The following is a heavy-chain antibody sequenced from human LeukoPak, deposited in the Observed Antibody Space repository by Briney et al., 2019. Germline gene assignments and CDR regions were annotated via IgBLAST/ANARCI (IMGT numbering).Heavy chain of an antibody. CDR2: IYYSGST. V-gene: IGHV4-59*01. Sequence: SETLSLTCTVSGGSISNYYWSWIRQPPGKGLEWTGYIYYSGSTNYNPSLKSRVTMSVDTSKNQFSLKLSSVTAADTAVYYCARYDFNKFFDYWGQGTLVTVSS. CDR1: GGSISNYY. D-gene: IGHD3-3*01. J-gene: IGHJ4*02. CDR3: ARYDFNKFFDY.